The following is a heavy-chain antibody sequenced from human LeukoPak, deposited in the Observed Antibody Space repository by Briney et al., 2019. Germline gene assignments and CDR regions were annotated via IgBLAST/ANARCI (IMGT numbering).Heavy chain of an antibody. V-gene: IGHV4-34*01. CDR2: INHSGST. CDR1: GGSFRGYY. CDR3: APRGDIEHSYGYGKWFDP. J-gene: IGHJ5*02. D-gene: IGHD5-18*01. Sequence: SETLSLTCAVYGGSFRGYYWSCIRQPPGKGLEWIGEINHSGSTNYNASLKSRVTISVDTSKNQFSLRLSSVTAADTAVYYCAPRGDIEHSYGYGKWFDPWGQGTRVTVSS.